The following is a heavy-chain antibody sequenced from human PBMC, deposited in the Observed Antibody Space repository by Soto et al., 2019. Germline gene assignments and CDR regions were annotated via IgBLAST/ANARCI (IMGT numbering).Heavy chain of an antibody. Sequence: QVQLQESGPGLVKPSETLSLTCAVSGDSISSYYCMWIRQPPGKGLESIGHLYYGRSANYNPSLKSRVTLSVDTATNQCSLTLSSMTAADTAVYYCALRSMAVVPEYWGQGTLVTVSS. CDR2: LYYGRSA. CDR3: ALRSMAVVPEY. D-gene: IGHD3-22*01. CDR1: GDSISSYY. J-gene: IGHJ4*02. V-gene: IGHV4-59*01.